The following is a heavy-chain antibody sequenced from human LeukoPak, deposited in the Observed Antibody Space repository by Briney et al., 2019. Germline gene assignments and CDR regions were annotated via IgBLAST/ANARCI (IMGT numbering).Heavy chain of an antibody. CDR2: VSQWNT. J-gene: IGHJ4*02. CDR1: NHYIKDYY. V-gene: IGHV4-4*07. Sequence: SETLSLTCTLSNHYIKDYYWSWIRQPAGKGLEWIGRVSQWNTNYNPSLKSRVSMSVQASRNQFPLRLNSATAADTAVYYCARQGSDHHFDSWGPGTLVTVSS. CDR3: ARQGSDHHFDS. D-gene: IGHD2-21*01.